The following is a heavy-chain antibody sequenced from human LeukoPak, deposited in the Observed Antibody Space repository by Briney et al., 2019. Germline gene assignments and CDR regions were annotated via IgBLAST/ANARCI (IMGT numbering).Heavy chain of an antibody. D-gene: IGHD5-12*01. CDR1: GGSFSGYY. V-gene: IGHV4-34*01. J-gene: IGHJ4*02. CDR3: ARGTSTIVATFSY. Sequence: SETLSLTCAVYGGSFSGYYWSWIRQPPGKGLEWIGEINHSGSTNYNPSLKSRVTISVDTSKNQFSLRLSSVTAADTAVYYCARGTSTIVATFSYWGQGTLVTVSS. CDR2: INHSGST.